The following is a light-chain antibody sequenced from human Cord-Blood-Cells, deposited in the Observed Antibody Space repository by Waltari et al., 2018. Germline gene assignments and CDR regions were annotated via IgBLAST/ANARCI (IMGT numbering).Light chain of an antibody. V-gene: IGKV3-15*01. J-gene: IGKJ2*01. CDR1: QSVSSN. CDR3: QQYNNWPYP. Sequence: EIVMTQSPATLSVSPGERATLSCRASQSVSSNLAWYQQKPGQAPRHLIYGASTRDTGIQARFSGSGSGTEFTLTISSLQSEDFAVYYCQQYNNWPYPLGQGTKMEIK. CDR2: GAS.